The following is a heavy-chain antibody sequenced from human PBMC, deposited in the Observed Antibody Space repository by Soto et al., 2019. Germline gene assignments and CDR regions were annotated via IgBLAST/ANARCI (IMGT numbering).Heavy chain of an antibody. J-gene: IGHJ4*02. Sequence: PSETLSLTCAVSGYSISSGSYWGWIRQPPGKGLEWIGSIYHSGSTDYNPSLKSRVTISVDTSKNQFSLKLSSVTAADTAVYYCAREGSWYNRNQAPDYWGQGTLVTVSS. CDR2: IYHSGST. D-gene: IGHD1-20*01. V-gene: IGHV4-38-2*02. CDR1: GYSISSGSY. CDR3: AREGSWYNRNQAPDY.